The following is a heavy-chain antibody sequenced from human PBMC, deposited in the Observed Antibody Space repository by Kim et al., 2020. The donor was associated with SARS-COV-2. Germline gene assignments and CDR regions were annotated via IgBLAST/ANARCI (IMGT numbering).Heavy chain of an antibody. V-gene: IGHV4-39*07. Sequence: SETLSLTCTVSGGSISSSSYYWGWIRQPPGKGLEWIGSIYYSGSTYYNPSLKSRVTISVDTSKNHFSLKLSSVTAADTAVYYCARESRGSGPRGWFDPWGQGTLVTVSS. CDR1: GGSISSSSYY. CDR2: IYYSGST. J-gene: IGHJ5*02. D-gene: IGHD3-10*01. CDR3: ARESRGSGPRGWFDP.